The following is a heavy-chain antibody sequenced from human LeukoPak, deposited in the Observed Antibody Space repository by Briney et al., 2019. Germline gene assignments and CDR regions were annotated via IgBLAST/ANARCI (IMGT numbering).Heavy chain of an antibody. J-gene: IGHJ4*02. Sequence: GGSLRLSCAASGFTFSSYAMHWVRQAPGKGLEWVAVISYDGSNKYYADSVKGRFTISRDNAKNSLYLQMNSLRAEDTAVYYCARGTMFPYYFDYWGQGTLVTVSS. CDR1: GFTFSSYA. CDR3: ARGTMFPYYFDY. CDR2: ISYDGSNK. V-gene: IGHV3-30*04. D-gene: IGHD3-10*02.